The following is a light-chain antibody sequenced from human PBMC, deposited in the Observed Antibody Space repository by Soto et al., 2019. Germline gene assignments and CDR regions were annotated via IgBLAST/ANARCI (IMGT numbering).Light chain of an antibody. CDR2: KAS. CDR3: QQYISYPWT. J-gene: IGKJ1*01. CDR1: QSISSW. V-gene: IGKV1-5*03. Sequence: DIQLTQSPSFLSASVGDRVTMSSRASQSISSWLAWYQQKPGKAPKLLIYKASSLESGVPSRFSGSGSGTEFTLTISSLQPDDFASYCCQQYISYPWTFGQGTKVDI.